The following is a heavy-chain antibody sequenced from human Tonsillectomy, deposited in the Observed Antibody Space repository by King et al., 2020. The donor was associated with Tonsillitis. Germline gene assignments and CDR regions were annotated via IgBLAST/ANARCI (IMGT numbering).Heavy chain of an antibody. CDR3: ARDQSIFGVANTLVDY. D-gene: IGHD3-3*01. CDR1: GGSISSGSYY. Sequence: VQLQESGPGLVKPSQTLSLTCTVSGGSISSGSYYWSWIRQPAGKGLEWIGRIYTSGSTHYNPSLKSRVTMSVETSKNPFSLKLSSVTAADTAVYYCARDQSIFGVANTLVDYWGQGTLVTVSS. V-gene: IGHV4-61*02. J-gene: IGHJ4*02. CDR2: IYTSGST.